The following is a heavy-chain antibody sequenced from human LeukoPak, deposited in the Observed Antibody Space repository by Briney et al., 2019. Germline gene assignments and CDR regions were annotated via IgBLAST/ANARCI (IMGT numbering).Heavy chain of an antibody. D-gene: IGHD5-24*01. CDR1: GFTFSNYG. J-gene: IGHJ4*02. Sequence: GGSLRLSCVASGFTFSNYGIHWVRQAPGKGLEWVAFIRYDGSNKYYADSVKGRFTISRDNSKNTLFLQMNSLRAEDTAVYYCAKDGGGWLQLSFDYWGQGTLVTVSS. CDR2: IRYDGSNK. V-gene: IGHV3-30*02. CDR3: AKDGGGWLQLSFDY.